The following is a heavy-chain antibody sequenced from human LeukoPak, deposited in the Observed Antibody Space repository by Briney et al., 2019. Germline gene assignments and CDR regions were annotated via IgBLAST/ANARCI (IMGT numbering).Heavy chain of an antibody. Sequence: SETLSLTCTVSGGSISSSINYWAWIRQTPGKGLEWIGSIYYSGSAYYKPSLKSRATISLDTSKNQFSLKLSSVTAADTAVYYCARRLLHYYYMDVWGKGTAVTVSS. J-gene: IGHJ6*03. CDR2: IYYSGSA. D-gene: IGHD2-21*01. V-gene: IGHV4-39*01. CDR1: GGSISSSINY. CDR3: ARRLLHYYYMDV.